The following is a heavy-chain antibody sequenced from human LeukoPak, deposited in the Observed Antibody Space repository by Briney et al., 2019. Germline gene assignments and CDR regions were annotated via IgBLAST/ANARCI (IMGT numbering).Heavy chain of an antibody. CDR3: ARHSSSSAANFDY. CDR2: IYYSGST. V-gene: IGHV4-39*01. J-gene: IGHJ4*02. Sequence: SETLSLTCTVPGGSISSYYWGWIRQPPGKGLEWIGSIYYSGSTYYNPSLKSRVTISVDTSKNQFSLRLTSVTAADTAVYYCARHSSSSAANFDYWGQGTLVTVSS. CDR1: GGSISSYY. D-gene: IGHD6-6*01.